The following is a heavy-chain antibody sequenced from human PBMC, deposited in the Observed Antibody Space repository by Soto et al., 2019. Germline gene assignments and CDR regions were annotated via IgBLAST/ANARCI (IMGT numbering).Heavy chain of an antibody. CDR1: GFTFSSYA. CDR3: AKIESRFFYDSTGYYPFDY. CDR2: ISGSGGST. J-gene: IGHJ4*02. D-gene: IGHD3-22*01. V-gene: IGHV3-23*01. Sequence: PGGSLRLSCAASGFTFSSYAMSWVRQAPGKGLEWVSAISGSGGSTYYADSVKGRFTISRDNSKNTLYLQMNSLRAEDTAVYYSAKIESRFFYDSTGYYPFDYWGQGTLVTVSS.